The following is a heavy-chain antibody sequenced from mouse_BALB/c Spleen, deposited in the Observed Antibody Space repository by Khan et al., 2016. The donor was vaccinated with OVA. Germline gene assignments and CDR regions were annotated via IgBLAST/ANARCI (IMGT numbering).Heavy chain of an antibody. CDR3: ARSYFDRYYLDE. D-gene: IGHD1-1*01. J-gene: IGHJ2*01. CDR2: ISGDSSTV. V-gene: IGHV5-17*02. CDR1: GFTFTSFG. Sequence: EVELVESGGGLVQPGGSRKLSCVASGFTFTSFGMHWVRQAPEKGLEWVAYISGDSSTVYYTDTVTGRFTISRDNPKNTLFLQMTSLRSEDMAIYYCARSYFDRYYLDEWGQGTTLTVAS.